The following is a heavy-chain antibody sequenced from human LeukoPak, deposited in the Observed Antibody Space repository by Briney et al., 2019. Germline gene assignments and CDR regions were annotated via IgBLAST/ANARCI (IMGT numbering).Heavy chain of an antibody. J-gene: IGHJ4*02. CDR3: ARRYGSGWPTFDY. D-gene: IGHD6-19*01. V-gene: IGHV4-38-2*01. CDR1: GCSISSGYY. Sequence: SETLSLTCAVSGCSISSGYYWGWIRQPPGKGLEWIGSIYHSGSTYYNPSLKSRVTISVDTSKNQFSLKLSSVTAADTAVYYCARRYGSGWPTFDYWGQGTPVTVSS. CDR2: IYHSGST.